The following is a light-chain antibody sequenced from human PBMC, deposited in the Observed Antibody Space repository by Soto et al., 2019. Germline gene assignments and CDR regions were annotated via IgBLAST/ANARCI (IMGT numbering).Light chain of an antibody. J-gene: IGLJ2*01. CDR3: TSYSSSSPVL. CDR1: SSDVGAYNY. Sequence: QSALTQPASVSGSLGQSITISCTGTSSDVGAYNYVSWYQQHPDKAPKLLIFEVTNWPSGVSGRFSGSKSGITASLSISGLQPEDEADYYCTSYSSSSPVLFGGGTQLTVL. CDR2: EVT. V-gene: IGLV2-14*01.